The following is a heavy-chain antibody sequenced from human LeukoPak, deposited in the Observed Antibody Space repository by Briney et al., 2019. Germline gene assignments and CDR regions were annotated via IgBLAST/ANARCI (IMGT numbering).Heavy chain of an antibody. J-gene: IGHJ4*02. D-gene: IGHD3-22*01. CDR3: ARLDNSGYYFIDY. Sequence: PSETLSLTCTVSGGSISSRHCSWGWIRQPPGKGLEWIGSIFYSGSTYYNPSLKSRVTISVDTSKNQFSLKLTSVTAADTAVYYCARLDNSGYYFIDYWGQGTLVTVSS. CDR2: IFYSGST. CDR1: GGSISSRHCS. V-gene: IGHV4-39*01.